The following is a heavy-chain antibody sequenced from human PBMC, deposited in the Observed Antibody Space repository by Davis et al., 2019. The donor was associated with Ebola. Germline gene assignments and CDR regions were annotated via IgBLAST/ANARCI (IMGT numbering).Heavy chain of an antibody. CDR2: NSVYNGNT. Sequence: SVPVPCKASCYTCISYGISCVRQAPGHGREWMGWNSVYNGNTNYAQKLQGRVTMTTDTSTSTAYMELRSLRSDDTAVYYCARDSLVGATAYWGQGTLVTVSS. V-gene: IGHV1-18*04. CDR1: CYTCISYG. J-gene: IGHJ4*02. CDR3: ARDSLVGATAY. D-gene: IGHD1-26*01.